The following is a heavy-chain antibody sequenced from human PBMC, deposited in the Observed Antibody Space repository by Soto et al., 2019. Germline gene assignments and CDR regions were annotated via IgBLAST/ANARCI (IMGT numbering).Heavy chain of an antibody. CDR3: ARRLQWQLRPLDS. J-gene: IGHJ4*02. CDR1: GFTFSDYY. D-gene: IGHD6-19*01. CDR2: INTLSSAI. V-gene: IGHV3-11*01. Sequence: GGSLRLSCAGSGFTFSDYYMTWIRQAPGKGLEWVSYINTLSSAIYYADSVKGRFTISRDNAKNSLYLQMNSLRAEDTAVYYCARRLQWQLRPLDSWGRGTLVTVSS.